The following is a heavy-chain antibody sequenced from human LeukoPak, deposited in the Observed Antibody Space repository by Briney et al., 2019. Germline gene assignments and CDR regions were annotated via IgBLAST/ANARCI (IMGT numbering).Heavy chain of an antibody. CDR3: ARRIWYDSSVSFDY. V-gene: IGHV5-51*01. Sequence: GGSLRLSCAASGFTFTSYWIGWVRQMPGKGLEWMGIIYPGDSDTRYSPSFQGQVTISADKSISTAYLQWSSLKASDTAMYYCARRIWYDSSVSFDYWGQGTLVTVSS. CDR2: IYPGDSDT. D-gene: IGHD3-22*01. CDR1: GFTFTSYW. J-gene: IGHJ4*02.